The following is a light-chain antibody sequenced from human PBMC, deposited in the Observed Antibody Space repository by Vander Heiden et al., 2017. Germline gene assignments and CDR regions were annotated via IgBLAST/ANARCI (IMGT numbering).Light chain of an antibody. V-gene: IGKV4-1*01. CDR1: QSVLYSSNNKNY. Sequence: DIVMTQSPDSLAVSLGERATINCKSSQSVLYSSNNKNYLAWYQQKPGQPPKLLIYWASTRESGVPDRFRRRGSGTDFTLTISSLQAEDVAVYYCQQDDSTPLTFGGGTKVEIK. CDR2: WAS. J-gene: IGKJ4*01. CDR3: QQDDSTPLT.